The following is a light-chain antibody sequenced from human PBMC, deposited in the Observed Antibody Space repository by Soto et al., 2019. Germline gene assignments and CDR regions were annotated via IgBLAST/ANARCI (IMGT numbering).Light chain of an antibody. CDR3: QQYGSSGT. CDR2: GAS. Sequence: ECVLTQSPGTLSLSPGERATLSCRASQSVSSSYLAWYQQKPGQAPRLLIYGASSRATGIPDRFSGSGSGTDFTLTISRLEPEDFAVYYCQQYGSSGTFGQGTKVDIK. V-gene: IGKV3-20*01. J-gene: IGKJ1*01. CDR1: QSVSSSY.